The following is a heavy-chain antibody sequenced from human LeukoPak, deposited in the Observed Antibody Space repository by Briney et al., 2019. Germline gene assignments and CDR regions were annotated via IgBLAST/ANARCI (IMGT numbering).Heavy chain of an antibody. V-gene: IGHV3-66*04. J-gene: IGHJ5*02. Sequence: GGSLRLSCAASGFTLSSYAMSWVRQAPGKGLEWVSVIYSGGSTYYADSVKGRFTISRDNSKNTLYLQMNSLRAEDTAVYYCARPLSEGFDPWGQGTLVTVSS. D-gene: IGHD3-16*02. CDR2: IYSGGST. CDR1: GFTLSSYA. CDR3: ARPLSEGFDP.